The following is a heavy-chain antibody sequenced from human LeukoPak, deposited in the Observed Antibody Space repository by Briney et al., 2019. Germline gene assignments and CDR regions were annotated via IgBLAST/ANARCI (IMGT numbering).Heavy chain of an antibody. V-gene: IGHV4-38-2*02. Sequence: SETLSLTCTVSGYSISSGYYWGWIRQPPGKGLEWIGNIYHSGSTYYNPSLKSRVTISVDTSKNQFSLKLSSVTAADTAVYYCARDRGGSGWYGGYYFDYWGQGTLVTVSS. J-gene: IGHJ4*02. CDR1: GYSISSGYY. D-gene: IGHD6-19*01. CDR2: IYHSGST. CDR3: ARDRGGSGWYGGYYFDY.